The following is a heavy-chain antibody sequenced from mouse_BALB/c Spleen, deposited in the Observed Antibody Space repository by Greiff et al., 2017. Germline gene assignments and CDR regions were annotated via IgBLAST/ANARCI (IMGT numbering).Heavy chain of an antibody. Sequence: DVHLVESGGDLVKPGGSLKLSCAASGFTFSSYGMSWVRQTPDKRLEWVATISSGGSYTYYPDSVKGRFTISRDNAKNTLYLQMSSLKSEDTAMYYCARLRDSIYAMDYWGQGTSVTVSS. CDR2: ISSGGSYT. CDR1: GFTFSSYG. CDR3: ARLRDSIYAMDY. J-gene: IGHJ4*01. V-gene: IGHV5-6*01.